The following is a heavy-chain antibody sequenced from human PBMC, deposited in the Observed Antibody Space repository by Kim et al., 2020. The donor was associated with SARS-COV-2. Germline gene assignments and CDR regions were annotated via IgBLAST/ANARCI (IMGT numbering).Heavy chain of an antibody. CDR1: GFTFSSYE. J-gene: IGHJ4*02. CDR2: ISSSGSTI. Sequence: PGGSLRLSCAASGFTFSSYEMNWVRQAPGKGLEWVSYISSSGSTIYYADSVKGRFTISRDNAKNSLYLQMNSLRAEDTAVYYCARVWWERYFDYWGQGTLVTVSS. V-gene: IGHV3-48*03. D-gene: IGHD1-26*01. CDR3: ARVWWERYFDY.